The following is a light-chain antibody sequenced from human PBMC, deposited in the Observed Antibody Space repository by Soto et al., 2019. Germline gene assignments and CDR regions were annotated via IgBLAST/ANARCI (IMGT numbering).Light chain of an antibody. Sequence: QTVVTQPPSASGTPGQTVTISCTGTNSDVGTYDYVSWYQQRPGKAPKLMIYEVTNRPSGVSNRFSGSKSGNTASLTISGLQAEDEADYYCSSYTSSSSVVFGGGTKLTVL. J-gene: IGLJ2*01. V-gene: IGLV2-14*01. CDR3: SSYTSSSSVV. CDR2: EVT. CDR1: NSDVGTYDY.